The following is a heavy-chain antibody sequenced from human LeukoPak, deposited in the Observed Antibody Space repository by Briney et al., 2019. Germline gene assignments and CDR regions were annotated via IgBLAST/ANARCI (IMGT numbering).Heavy chain of an antibody. J-gene: IGHJ3*02. CDR1: GGSISTSSYY. V-gene: IGHV4-39*01. CDR2: IYYSGNT. Sequence: SETLSLTCSVSGGSISTSSYYWGWIRQPPGKGLEWIGNIYYSGNTYYNPSLKSRVTTSVDTSKNRFSLKLSSVTAADTAVYYCARQPDQDDAFDIWGQGTMVTVSS. CDR3: ARQPDQDDAFDI.